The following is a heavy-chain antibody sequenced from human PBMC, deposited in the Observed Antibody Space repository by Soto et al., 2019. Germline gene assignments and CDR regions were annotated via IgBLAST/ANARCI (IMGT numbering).Heavy chain of an antibody. CDR2: ISYDGGNK. J-gene: IGHJ6*02. CDR1: VFTCSTYV. Sequence: MSLRLSCACSVFTCSTYVMHWVRQAPGKGLEWVAVISYDGGNKYYGDSVKGRFTISRDNPKNTLYLQMNSLRPEDTAVYYCAKVAGYCSSTTCSRDYYHYYGLAVWGQGTTVTVSS. V-gene: IGHV3-30*18. CDR3: AKVAGYCSSTTCSRDYYHYYGLAV. D-gene: IGHD2-2*01.